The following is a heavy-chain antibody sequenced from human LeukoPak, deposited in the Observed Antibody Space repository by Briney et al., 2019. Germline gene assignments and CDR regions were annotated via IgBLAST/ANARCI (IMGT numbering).Heavy chain of an antibody. V-gene: IGHV3-23*01. D-gene: IGHD3-22*01. CDR2: ISANGVGT. CDR3: AKAYDRSYYYPFDY. Sequence: GGSLRLSCGASGFKFSNHAVSWVRQAPGKGLEWVSSISANGVGTYYADSVKGRFTISRDNSKNTLYLQMNSPRVEDTAVYYCAKAYDRSYYYPFDYWGRGTLVTVSS. J-gene: IGHJ4*02. CDR1: GFKFSNHA.